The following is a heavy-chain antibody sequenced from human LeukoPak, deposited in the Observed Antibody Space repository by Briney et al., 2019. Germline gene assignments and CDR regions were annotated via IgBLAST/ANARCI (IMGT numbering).Heavy chain of an antibody. V-gene: IGHV1-18*01. Sequence: GASVKVSCKASGYTFTSYGISWVRQAPGQGLEWMGCISAYNGNTNYAQKLQGRVTMTTDTSTSTAYMELRSLRSDDTAVYYCARSQPYSSGSLSGGVDAFDIWGQRTMVSVSS. CDR2: ISAYNGNT. D-gene: IGHD3-22*01. J-gene: IGHJ3*02. CDR3: ARSQPYSSGSLSGGVDAFDI. CDR1: GYTFTSYG.